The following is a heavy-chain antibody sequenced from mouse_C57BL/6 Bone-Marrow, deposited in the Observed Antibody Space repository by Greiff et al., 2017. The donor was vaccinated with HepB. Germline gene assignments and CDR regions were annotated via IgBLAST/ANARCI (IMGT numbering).Heavy chain of an antibody. J-gene: IGHJ1*03. Sequence: VQLKQSGPGLVQPSQSLSITCTVSGFSLTSYGVHWVRQSPGKGLEWLGVIWRGGSTDYNAAFMSRLSITKDNSKSQVFFKMNSLQADDTAIYYCATYYYGSSYWWYFDVWGTGTTVTVSS. V-gene: IGHV2-5*01. CDR2: IWRGGST. CDR3: ATYYYGSSYWWYFDV. D-gene: IGHD1-1*01. CDR1: GFSLTSYG.